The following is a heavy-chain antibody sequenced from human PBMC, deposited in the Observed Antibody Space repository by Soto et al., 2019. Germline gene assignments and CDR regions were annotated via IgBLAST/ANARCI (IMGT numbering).Heavy chain of an antibody. J-gene: IGHJ1*01. Sequence: EVQLLESGGGRVQPGGSLRLSCAASGFSFSSVAMNWVRQAPGKGLEWVSLFSGGGGNTYYADSVKGRFRVSRDNSRSTLMLEMNSLRVEDTGIYFCAKGRSALTIFQHWGQGALVTVS. D-gene: IGHD3-3*02. CDR1: GFSFSSVA. CDR2: FSGGGGNT. V-gene: IGHV3-23*01. CDR3: AKGRSALTIFQH.